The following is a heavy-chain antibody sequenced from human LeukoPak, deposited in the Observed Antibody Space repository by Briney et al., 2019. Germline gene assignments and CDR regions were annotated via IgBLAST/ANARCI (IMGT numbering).Heavy chain of an antibody. J-gene: IGHJ4*02. CDR1: GGSFSGYY. Sequence: SETLSLTCAVYGGSFSGYYWSWIRQPPGKGLEWIGEINHSGSTNYNPSLKSRVTISVDTSKNQLSLKLSSVTAADTAVYYCARETSMVRMRYYFDYWGQGTLVTVSS. CDR2: INHSGST. D-gene: IGHD3-10*01. V-gene: IGHV4-34*01. CDR3: ARETSMVRMRYYFDY.